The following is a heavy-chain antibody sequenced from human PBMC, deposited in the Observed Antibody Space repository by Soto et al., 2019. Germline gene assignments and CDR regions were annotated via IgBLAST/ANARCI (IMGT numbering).Heavy chain of an antibody. Sequence: ASVKVSCKASGYTFTGYYMHWVRQAPGQGLEWMGWINPNSGGTNYAQKFQGWVTMTRDTSISTAYMELSRLRSDDTAVYYCARTAKDGREHDAFDIWGQGTMVTVSS. CDR1: GYTFTGYY. D-gene: IGHD2-15*01. J-gene: IGHJ3*02. CDR2: INPNSGGT. CDR3: ARTAKDGREHDAFDI. V-gene: IGHV1-2*04.